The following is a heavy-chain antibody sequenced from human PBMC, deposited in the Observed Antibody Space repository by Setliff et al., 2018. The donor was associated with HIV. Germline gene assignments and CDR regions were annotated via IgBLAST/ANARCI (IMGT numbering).Heavy chain of an antibody. CDR2: IYTTGST. J-gene: IGHJ4*02. CDR1: GDSTSSYY. D-gene: IGHD3-22*01. CDR3: AHYYYDTSGQPFDY. Sequence: SETLSLTCPVSGDSTSSYYWSWIRQSPGKGLEWIGYIYTTGSTNYNPSLKSRVTISLDTSKNQLSLKLSSVTAADTAVYYCAHYYYDTSGQPFDYWGQGTLVTVSS. V-gene: IGHV4-4*09.